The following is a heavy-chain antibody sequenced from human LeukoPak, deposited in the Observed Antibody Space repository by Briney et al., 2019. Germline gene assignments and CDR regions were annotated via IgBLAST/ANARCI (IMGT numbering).Heavy chain of an antibody. V-gene: IGHV4-39*01. CDR3: ATKGYCSGGSCYEGLDY. J-gene: IGHJ4*02. CDR2: IYYSGST. Sequence: SETLSLTCTVSGGSISSSSYYWGWIRQPPGKGLEWIGSIYYSGSTYYNPSLKSRVTISVDTSENQFSLKLSSVTAADTAVYYCATKGYCSGGSCYEGLDYWGQGTLVTVSS. D-gene: IGHD2-15*01. CDR1: GGSISSSSYY.